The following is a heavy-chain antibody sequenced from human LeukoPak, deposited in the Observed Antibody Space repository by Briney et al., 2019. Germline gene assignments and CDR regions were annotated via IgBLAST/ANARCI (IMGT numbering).Heavy chain of an antibody. J-gene: IGHJ4*02. CDR1: GYTYTSYG. D-gene: IGHD2-2*01. CDR2: ISAYNGNT. V-gene: IGHV1-18*01. CDR3: ARAEQYQLLLH. Sequence: ASVKVYCEASGYTYTSYGITWVRQAPGQGPEWMGWISAYNGNTNYAQKLQGRVTMTTDTSTSTAYLDLRSLRSDDTAVYYCARAEQYQLLLHWGQGTLVTVSS.